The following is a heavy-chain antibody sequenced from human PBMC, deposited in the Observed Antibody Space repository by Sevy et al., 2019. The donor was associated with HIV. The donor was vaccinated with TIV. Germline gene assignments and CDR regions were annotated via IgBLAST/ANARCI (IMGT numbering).Heavy chain of an antibody. V-gene: IGHV3-48*02. CDR1: GFTFSSYS. D-gene: IGHD1-26*01. Sequence: GGSLRLSCAASGFTFSSYSMNWVRQAPGKGLEWVSYISSSSSTIYYADSVKGRFTISRDNAKNSLYLQMNSLGDEDTAGYYCARDYYSGSYDGGLDYWGQGTLVTVSS. J-gene: IGHJ4*02. CDR3: ARDYYSGSYDGGLDY. CDR2: ISSSSSTI.